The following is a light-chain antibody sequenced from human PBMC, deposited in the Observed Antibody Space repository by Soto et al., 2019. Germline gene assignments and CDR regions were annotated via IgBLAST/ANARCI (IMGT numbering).Light chain of an antibody. CDR1: SSNIGAGYD. CDR2: GNS. CDR3: QSYDSSLSGRVV. Sequence: QSVLTQPPSVSGAPGQRVTISCTGSSSNIGAGYDVHWYQQLPGTAPKLLIYGNSNRPSGVPDRFSGSKSGPSASLAITGLQAEDAADYYCQSYDSSLSGRVVFGGGTKVTVL. J-gene: IGLJ2*01. V-gene: IGLV1-40*01.